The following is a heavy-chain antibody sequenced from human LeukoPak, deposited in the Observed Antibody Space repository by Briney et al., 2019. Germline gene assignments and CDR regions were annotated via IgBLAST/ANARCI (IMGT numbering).Heavy chain of an antibody. D-gene: IGHD3-22*01. V-gene: IGHV5-51*01. CDR1: GYSFTSYW. CDR3: ARRGFYYDSSVDAFDI. Sequence: GESLKISCKGSGYSFTSYWIGWVRQMPGKGLEWMGIIYPGDSDTRYSPSFQGQVTISADKSISTAYLQWSSLKASDTAMYYCARRGFYYDSSVDAFDIWGRGTMVTVSS. CDR2: IYPGDSDT. J-gene: IGHJ3*02.